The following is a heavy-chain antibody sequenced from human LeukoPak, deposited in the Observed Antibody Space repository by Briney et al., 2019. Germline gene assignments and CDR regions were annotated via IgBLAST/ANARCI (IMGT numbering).Heavy chain of an antibody. CDR2: IYYSGST. J-gene: IGHJ4*02. CDR1: GGSISSYS. V-gene: IGHV4-59*08. D-gene: IGHD6-13*01. CDR3: ARRYSSSASFFDY. Sequence: SETLSLTCTVSGGSISSYSWSWIRQPPGKGLEWIGYIYYSGSTNYNPSLKSRVTISVDTSKNQFSLKVSSVTAADTAVYYCARRYSSSASFFDYWGQGTLVTVSS.